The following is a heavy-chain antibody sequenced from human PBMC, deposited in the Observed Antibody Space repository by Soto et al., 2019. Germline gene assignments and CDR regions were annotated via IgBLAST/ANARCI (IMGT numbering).Heavy chain of an antibody. CDR1: GFTFSSYA. V-gene: IGHV3-23*01. CDR3: AKAINPRYCSGGSCYYYYYYMDV. D-gene: IGHD2-15*01. J-gene: IGHJ6*03. CDR2: ISGSGGST. Sequence: GGSLRLSCAASGFTFSSYAMSWVRQAPGKGLEWVSAISGSGGSTYYAGSVKGRFTISRDNSKNTLYLQMNSLRVEDTAVYYCAKAINPRYCSGGSCYYYYYYMDVWGKGTTVTVSS.